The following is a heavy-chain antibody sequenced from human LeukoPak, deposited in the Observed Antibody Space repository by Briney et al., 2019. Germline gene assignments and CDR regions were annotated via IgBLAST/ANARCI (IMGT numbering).Heavy chain of an antibody. D-gene: IGHD3-22*01. V-gene: IGHV1-8*01. CDR3: ARDLYYDSSGYRHYFDY. CDR1: GYTFTSYD. Sequence: ASVKVSCKASGYTFTSYDINWVRQATGQGLEWMGWVNPNSGNTGYAQKFQGRVTITTDESTSTAYMELSSLRSEDTAVYYCARDLYYDSSGYRHYFDYWGQGTLVTVSS. CDR2: VNPNSGNT. J-gene: IGHJ4*02.